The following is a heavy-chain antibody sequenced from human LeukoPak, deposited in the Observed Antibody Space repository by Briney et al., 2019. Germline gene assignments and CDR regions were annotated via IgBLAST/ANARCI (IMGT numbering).Heavy chain of an antibody. D-gene: IGHD2-15*01. J-gene: IGHJ4*02. Sequence: ASVKVSCKASGYTFTGYYMHWVRQAPGQGLEYMGWTNPNSGDTNHAQNFQGRVTLTRDTSNSTAYMELSSLRSDDSALYYCAGEYCSGGTCRQGFDYWGQGTLVTVSS. V-gene: IGHV1-2*02. CDR3: AGEYCSGGTCRQGFDY. CDR1: GYTFTGYY. CDR2: TNPNSGDT.